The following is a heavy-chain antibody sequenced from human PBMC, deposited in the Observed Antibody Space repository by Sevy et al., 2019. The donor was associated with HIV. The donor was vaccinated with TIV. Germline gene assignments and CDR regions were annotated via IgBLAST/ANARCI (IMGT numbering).Heavy chain of an antibody. J-gene: IGHJ4*02. Sequence: SETLSLTCTVSGDSFRSSHYFWGWIRQPPGRGLEWIGSFFYGESSHYNPSLKSRVTMSADASKNQFSLRLTSVTAADTAIYYCARPRGKYSGYDYELWGPGILVTVSS. CDR2: FFYGESS. D-gene: IGHD5-12*01. V-gene: IGHV4-39*01. CDR3: ARPRGKYSGYDYEL. CDR1: GDSFRSSHYF.